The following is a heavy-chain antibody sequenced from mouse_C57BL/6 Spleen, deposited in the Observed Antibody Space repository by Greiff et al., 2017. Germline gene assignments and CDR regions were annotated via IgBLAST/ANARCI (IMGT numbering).Heavy chain of an antibody. CDR3: ARGYSNYNYAMDY. CDR2: IHPNSGST. CDR1: GYTFTSYW. J-gene: IGHJ4*01. V-gene: IGHV1-64*01. Sequence: QVQLQQPGAELVKPGASVKLSCKASGYTFTSYWMHWVKQRPGQGLEWIGMIHPNSGSTNYNEKFKSKATLTVDKSSSTAYMQLSSLTSEDSAVXYCARGYSNYNYAMDYWGQGTSVTVSS. D-gene: IGHD2-5*01.